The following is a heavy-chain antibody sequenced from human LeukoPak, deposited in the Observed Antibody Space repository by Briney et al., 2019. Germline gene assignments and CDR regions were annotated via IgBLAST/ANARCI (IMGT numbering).Heavy chain of an antibody. Sequence: PSETLSLTCAVSGGSISSGGYSWSWSRQPPGRGLEWIGYIYHSGSTYYNPSRKSRVTISVDRSKNQFSLKLSSVTAADTAVYYCARAPTVTTGYYYYGMDVWGQGTTVTVSS. V-gene: IGHV4-30-2*01. CDR3: ARAPTVTTGYYYYGMDV. CDR1: GGSISSGGYS. D-gene: IGHD4-17*01. CDR2: IYHSGST. J-gene: IGHJ6*02.